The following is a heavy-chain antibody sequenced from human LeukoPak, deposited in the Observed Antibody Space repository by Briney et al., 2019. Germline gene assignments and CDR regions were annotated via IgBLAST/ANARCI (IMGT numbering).Heavy chain of an antibody. CDR3: ARGGWGYYDSSGYCDY. Sequence: AETQSLTCAVYGGSFSGYYWSWIRQPPGKGLEWIGEINRSGSTNYNPSLKSRVTISVDTSKNQFSLKLSSVTAADTAVYYCARGGWGYYDSSGYCDYWGQGDLVGVSS. D-gene: IGHD3-22*01. V-gene: IGHV4-34*01. CDR2: INRSGST. J-gene: IGHJ4*02. CDR1: GGSFSGYY.